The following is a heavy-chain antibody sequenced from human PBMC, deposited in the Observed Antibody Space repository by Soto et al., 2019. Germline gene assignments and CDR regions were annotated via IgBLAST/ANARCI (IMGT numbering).Heavy chain of an antibody. CDR1: GFTFSSSA. J-gene: IGHJ5*02. D-gene: IGHD6-19*01. V-gene: IGHV1-58*01. Sequence: QMHLVQSGPEVKRPGTSLKVSCKASGFTFSSSAVQWVRQARGQPLEWIGWIVLGNGNTNYAQKFQQRVTITRDMSTSTGYKEVRSLTSEDTAVYYCATRIGNIGWYWHDTWGQGTLVTVSS. CDR2: IVLGNGNT. CDR3: ATRIGNIGWYWHDT.